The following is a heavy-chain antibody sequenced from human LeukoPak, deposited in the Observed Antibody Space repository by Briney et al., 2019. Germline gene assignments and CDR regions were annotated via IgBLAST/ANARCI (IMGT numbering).Heavy chain of an antibody. D-gene: IGHD3-10*01. Sequence: GGSLRLSCAASGFTFSSYAMSWVRQAPGKGLEWVSCISGSGGYTYYADSVKGRFTISRDNSKNTLYLQMNSLRAEDTAVYHCAKGAFERFGEPSDYWGQGTLVTVSS. CDR2: ISGSGGYT. J-gene: IGHJ4*02. CDR3: AKGAFERFGEPSDY. CDR1: GFTFSSYA. V-gene: IGHV3-23*01.